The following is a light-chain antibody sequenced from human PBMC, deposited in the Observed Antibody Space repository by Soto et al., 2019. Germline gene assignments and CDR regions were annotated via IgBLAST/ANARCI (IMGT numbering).Light chain of an antibody. Sequence: AIQLTQSPSSLSASVGDRVTITCRASQGISSALAWYQQKPGKAPKLLIYDASSLESGVPSRFSGSGSGTDFTITISSLQPEDFATYYCQQFNSYPLFGPGTKVDIK. CDR2: DAS. J-gene: IGKJ3*01. CDR3: QQFNSYPL. V-gene: IGKV1-13*02. CDR1: QGISSA.